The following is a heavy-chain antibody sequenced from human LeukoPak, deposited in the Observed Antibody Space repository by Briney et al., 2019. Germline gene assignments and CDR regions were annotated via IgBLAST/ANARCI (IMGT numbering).Heavy chain of an antibody. D-gene: IGHD6-19*01. Sequence: AGSLRLSCAPSGFPFHNYWMHWVRQAPGRGLVWVSSTNTDGRTTRYASSVQGRFTLSTGNATNTLYLQTNSLRDDGTAVYYWARAGASGWYAAGWFAPWGEGTLVTVSS. J-gene: IGHJ5*02. CDR3: ARAGASGWYAAGWFAP. V-gene: IGHV3-74*01. CDR2: TNTDGRTT. CDR1: GFPFHNYW.